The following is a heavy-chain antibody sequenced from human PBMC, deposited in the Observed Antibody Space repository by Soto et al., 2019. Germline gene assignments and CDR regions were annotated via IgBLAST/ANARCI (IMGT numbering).Heavy chain of an antibody. V-gene: IGHV1-69*12. Sequence: QVQLVQSGAEVKKPGSSVKVSCKASGGTLSNYGISWVRQAPGQGLEWMGGIIPVFGTANYAQKFQGRVTITADESTTTVYMDVSSLRSDDTAVYYCARGDATKIVVTTYYCMDVWGQGTTVTVSS. CDR2: IIPVFGTA. D-gene: IGHD4-17*01. CDR3: ARGDATKIVVTTYYCMDV. J-gene: IGHJ6*02. CDR1: GGTLSNYG.